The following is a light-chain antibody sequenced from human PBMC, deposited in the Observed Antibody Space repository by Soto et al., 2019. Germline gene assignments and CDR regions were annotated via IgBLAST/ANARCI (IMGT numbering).Light chain of an antibody. CDR2: DAS. J-gene: IGKJ5*01. CDR1: QSISSW. Sequence: DIQMTQSPSTLSASVGDRVTITCRASQSISSWLAWYQQKPGKAPKLLIYDASSLESGFPSRFSGSGSGTEFTPTIRSLQPDDFATYYCQQYNSYSITFGQGTRLEIK. V-gene: IGKV1-5*01. CDR3: QQYNSYSIT.